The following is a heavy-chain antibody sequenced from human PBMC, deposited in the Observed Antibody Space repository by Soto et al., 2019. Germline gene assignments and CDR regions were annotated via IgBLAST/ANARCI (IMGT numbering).Heavy chain of an antibody. Sequence: EVQLVESGGGLVKPGGSLRLSCAASGLTFSNAWMNWVRQAPGLGLEWVGRIKTKTDGGATDYAAPVKGRFTISRDDSQNTLYLQMNSLKTEDTAVYYCAVRQAGSYQGFQHWGQGTLVTVSS. CDR2: IKTKTDGGAT. J-gene: IGHJ1*01. CDR3: AVRQAGSYQGFQH. V-gene: IGHV3-15*07. D-gene: IGHD3-10*01. CDR1: GLTFSNAW.